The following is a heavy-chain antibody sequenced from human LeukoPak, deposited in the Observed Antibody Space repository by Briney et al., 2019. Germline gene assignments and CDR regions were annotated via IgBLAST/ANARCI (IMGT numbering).Heavy chain of an antibody. D-gene: IGHD3-22*01. V-gene: IGHV3-15*07. CDR3: TTDIHYDTSGYPLDY. Sequence: GGSLRLSCAASTFTFSNAWMNWVRQTPGKGLEWVGRIKGITDGGTTDYAAPVKDRFTLSRDDSRNTLHLQMNSLETEDTAVYYCTTDIHYDTSGYPLDYWGQGTLVTVSS. CDR2: IKGITDGGTT. CDR1: TFTFSNAW. J-gene: IGHJ4*02.